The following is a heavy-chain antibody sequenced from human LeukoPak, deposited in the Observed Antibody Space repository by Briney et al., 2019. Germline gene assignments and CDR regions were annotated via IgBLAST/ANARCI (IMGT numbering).Heavy chain of an antibody. CDR3: AREYYDSSGYYLLD. CDR1: GYTFTGYY. V-gene: IGHV1-2*02. J-gene: IGHJ4*02. Sequence: ASVKVSCKASGYTFTGYYVHWVRQAPGRGLEWMGWFNPNSGDTNYAKKFEGRVTMTRDTSISTAYVELSRLRSDDTAVYYCAREYYDSSGYYLLDWGQGTLVTVSS. CDR2: FNPNSGDT. D-gene: IGHD3-22*01.